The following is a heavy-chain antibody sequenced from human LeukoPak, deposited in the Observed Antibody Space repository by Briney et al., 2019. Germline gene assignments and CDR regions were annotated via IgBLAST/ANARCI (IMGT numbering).Heavy chain of an antibody. CDR1: GFSFSSYT. V-gene: IGHV3-48*04. D-gene: IGHD3-10*02. CDR3: AELGITMIGGV. J-gene: IGHJ6*04. Sequence: GGSLRLSCVVSGFSFSSYTMNWVRQAPGKGLDGVSYISSSGSTIYYAASVQGRFTISRDNAKNPLYLQMNTLRAEDTAVYYCAELGITMIGGVWGKGTTVTISS. CDR2: ISSSGSTI.